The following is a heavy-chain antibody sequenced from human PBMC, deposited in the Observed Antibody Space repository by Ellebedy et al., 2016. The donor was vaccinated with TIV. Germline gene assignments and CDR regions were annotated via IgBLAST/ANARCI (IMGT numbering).Heavy chain of an antibody. CDR2: INPSGGST. D-gene: IGHD2-15*01. J-gene: IGHJ3*02. CDR1: GYSFSNYY. Sequence: AASVKVSCKASGYSFSNYYMHWVRQAPGQGLEWMGIINPSGGSTSYAQKLQGRVTMTRDTSTSTVYMELSSLRSEDTAVYYCARGGGSSPRGIAFDIWGQGTMVTVSS. V-gene: IGHV1-46*04. CDR3: ARGGGSSPRGIAFDI.